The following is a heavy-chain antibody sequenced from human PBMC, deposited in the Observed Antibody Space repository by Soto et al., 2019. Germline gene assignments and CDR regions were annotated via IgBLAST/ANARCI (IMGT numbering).Heavy chain of an antibody. CDR1: GGSISSYY. V-gene: IGHV4-59*08. D-gene: IGHD5-12*01. J-gene: IGHJ6*03. Sequence: SETLSLTCTVSGGSISSYYWSWIRQPPGKGLEWIGYIYYSGSTNYNPSLKSRVTISVDTSKNQFSLKLSSVTAADTAVYYCARIKRGYSGYDWGYYYYYMDVWGKGTTVTVS. CDR3: ARIKRGYSGYDWGYYYYYMDV. CDR2: IYYSGST.